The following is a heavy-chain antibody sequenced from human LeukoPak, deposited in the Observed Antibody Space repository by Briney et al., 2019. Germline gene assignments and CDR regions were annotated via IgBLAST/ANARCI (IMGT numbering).Heavy chain of an antibody. CDR1: GFTFSSYG. Sequence: PGGSLRLSCAASGFTFSSYGMSWVRQAPGKGLEWVSAISGSGGSTYYADSVKGRFTISRDNSKNTLYLQMNSLTVGDTAVYYCARGPYCSRSSCYVVGAFDIWGQGTVVTVSS. CDR3: ARGPYCSRSSCYVVGAFDI. CDR2: ISGSGGST. D-gene: IGHD2-2*01. V-gene: IGHV3-23*01. J-gene: IGHJ3*02.